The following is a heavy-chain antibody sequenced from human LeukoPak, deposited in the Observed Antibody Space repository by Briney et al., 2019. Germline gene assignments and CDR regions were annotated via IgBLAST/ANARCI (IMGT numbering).Heavy chain of an antibody. CDR3: ASDYGDFDAFDI. CDR1: GGSISSSSYY. Sequence: SETLSLTCTVSGGSISSSSYYWGWIRQPPGKGLEWIGSIYYSGSTYYNPSLKSRVTISVDTSKNQFSLKLSSVTAADTAVYYCASDYGDFDAFDIWGQGTMVTVSS. J-gene: IGHJ3*02. D-gene: IGHD4-17*01. V-gene: IGHV4-39*01. CDR2: IYYSGST.